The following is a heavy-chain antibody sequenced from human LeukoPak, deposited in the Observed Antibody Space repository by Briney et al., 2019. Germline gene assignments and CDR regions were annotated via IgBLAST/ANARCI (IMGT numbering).Heavy chain of an antibody. CDR3: AHSDTAMATDAFDI. CDR2: FYWNDDK. CDR1: GFSLSTIGVG. V-gene: IGHV2-5*01. Sequence: SGPTLVNPTQTLTLTCTFSGFSLSTIGVGVGWIRQPPGKALEWLAVFYWNDDKRYSPSLKSRLTITKDTSKNQVVLTMTDMDPVDTATYYCAHSDTAMATDAFDIWGQGTMVTVSS. J-gene: IGHJ3*02. D-gene: IGHD5-18*01.